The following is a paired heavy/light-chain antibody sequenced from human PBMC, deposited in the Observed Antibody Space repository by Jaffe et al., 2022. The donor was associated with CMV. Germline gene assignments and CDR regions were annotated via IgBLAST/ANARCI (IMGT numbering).Light chain of an antibody. Sequence: DIQLTQSPSFLSASVGDRVTITCRASQGISSYLAWYQQKPGKAPKLLIYAASTLQSGVPSRFSGSGSGTEFTLTISSLQPEDFATYYCQQLGAFGQGTRLEIK. CDR3: QQLGA. CDR1: QGISSY. V-gene: IGKV1-9*01. CDR2: AAS. J-gene: IGKJ5*01.
Heavy chain of an antibody. J-gene: IGHJ6*02. V-gene: IGHV4-31*03. CDR2: IYYSGST. CDR3: ARGVYGVGATVFSYYYYGMDV. Sequence: QVQLQESGPGLVKPSQTLSLTCTVSGGSISSGGYYWSWIRQHPGKGLEWIGYIYYSGSTYYNPSLKSRVTISVDTSKNQFSLKLSSVTAADTAVYYCARGVYGVGATVFSYYYYGMDVWGQGTTVTVSS. D-gene: IGHD1-26*01. CDR1: GGSISSGGYY.